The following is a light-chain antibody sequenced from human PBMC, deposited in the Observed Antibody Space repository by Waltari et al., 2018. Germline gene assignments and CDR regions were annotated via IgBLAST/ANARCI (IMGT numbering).Light chain of an antibody. CDR2: RNN. Sequence: QSVLTQPPSASGTPGQRVTISCSGSSSNIGSNYLYWYQQLPGTAPKLLIYRNNQRPSGVPDRFSGSKSGTSASLAISGLRSEDEADYYCAAWDDSLSAYVVFGGGTKLTVL. CDR1: SSNIGSNY. J-gene: IGLJ2*01. V-gene: IGLV1-47*01. CDR3: AAWDDSLSAYVV.